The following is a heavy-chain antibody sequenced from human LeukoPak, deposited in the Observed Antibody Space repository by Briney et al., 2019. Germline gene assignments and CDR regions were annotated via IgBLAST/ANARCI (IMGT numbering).Heavy chain of an antibody. V-gene: IGHV4-34*01. CDR3: ARPKHGEQYIDY. J-gene: IGHJ4*02. CDR1: GGSFSGYY. CDR2: INHSGST. Sequence: SETLSLTCAVYGGSFSGYYWSWIRQPPGKGLERIGEINHSGSTNYNPSLKSRVTISVDTSKNQFSLKLSSVTAADTAVYYCARPKHGEQYIDYWGQGTLVTVSS. D-gene: IGHD4-17*01.